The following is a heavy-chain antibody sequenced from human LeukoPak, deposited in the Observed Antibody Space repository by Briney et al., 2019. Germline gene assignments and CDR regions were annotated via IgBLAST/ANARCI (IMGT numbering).Heavy chain of an antibody. CDR3: ARGTHSSSPIPLDY. CDR2: IYYSGST. D-gene: IGHD6-6*01. V-gene: IGHV4-59*01. Sequence: SETLSLTCTVSGGSISSYYWSWIRQTPGKGLEWIGYIYYSGSTNYNPSLKSRVTISVDTSKNQFSLKPSSVTAADTAVYYCARGTHSSSPIPLDYWGQGTLVTVSS. CDR1: GGSISSYY. J-gene: IGHJ4*02.